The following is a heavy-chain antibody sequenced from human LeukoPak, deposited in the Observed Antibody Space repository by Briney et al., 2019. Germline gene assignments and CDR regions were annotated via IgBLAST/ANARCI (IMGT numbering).Heavy chain of an antibody. V-gene: IGHV3-23*01. J-gene: IGHJ4*02. CDR1: GFSFSGYA. CDR3: ARAASRGVSSSWFD. Sequence: GGSLRLSCAASGFSFSGYALSWVRQAPGKGLEWVSSISGGAGSTYYADSVKGRFTISRDISKNTLYLQMNSLRAEDTAVYYCARAASRGVSSSWFDWGQGTLVTVSS. CDR2: ISGGAGST. D-gene: IGHD6-13*01.